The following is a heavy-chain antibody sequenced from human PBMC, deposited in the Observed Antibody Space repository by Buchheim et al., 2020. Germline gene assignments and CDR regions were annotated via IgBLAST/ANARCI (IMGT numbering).Heavy chain of an antibody. D-gene: IGHD2-15*01. V-gene: IGHV3-72*01. CDR2: IRDKGHSYTT. CDR3: ARDLESSAAFFDY. Sequence: EVQLAESGGGLVQPGGSLRLSCAASGFTFSDHYMDWVRQAPGKGLEWVGRIRDKGHSYTTEYAPSVKGRSTISRDDSKNSMYLQMNSLKTEDTAVYYCARDLESSAAFFDYWGQGTL. J-gene: IGHJ4*02. CDR1: GFTFSDHY.